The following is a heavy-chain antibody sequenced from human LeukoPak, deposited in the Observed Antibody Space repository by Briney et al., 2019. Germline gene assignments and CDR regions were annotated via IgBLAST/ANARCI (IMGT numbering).Heavy chain of an antibody. D-gene: IGHD6-19*01. J-gene: IGHJ4*02. CDR2: ISAYNGNT. V-gene: IGHV1-18*01. CDR1: GYTFTSYG. CDR3: ARVVAGPNYFDY. Sequence: ASVKVSCKASGYTFTSYGISWVRQAPGQGLEWMGWISAYNGNTNYAQKHQGRVTMTTDTSTSSAYMELRSLRSDDTAVYYCARVVAGPNYFDYWGQGTLVTVSS.